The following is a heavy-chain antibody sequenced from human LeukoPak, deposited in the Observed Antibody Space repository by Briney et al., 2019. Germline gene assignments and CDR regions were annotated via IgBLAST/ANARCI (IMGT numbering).Heavy chain of an antibody. D-gene: IGHD3-9*01. CDR3: ARGPPYYDILTGYCDY. Sequence: GRSLRLSCAASGFTFSSYAMHWVRQAPGKGLEWVAVISYDGSNKYYADSVKGRFTISRDNSKNTLYLQMNSLRAEDTAVYYCARGPPYYDILTGYCDYWGQGTLVTVSS. CDR1: GFTFSSYA. J-gene: IGHJ4*02. V-gene: IGHV3-30*01. CDR2: ISYDGSNK.